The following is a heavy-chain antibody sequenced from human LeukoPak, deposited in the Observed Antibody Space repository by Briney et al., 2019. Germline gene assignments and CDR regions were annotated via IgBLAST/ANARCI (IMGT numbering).Heavy chain of an antibody. D-gene: IGHD6-19*01. Sequence: SETLSLTCTVSGGSISSYYWSWIRQPPGKGLGWIGYIYYSGSTNYNPSLKSRVTISVDTSKNQFSLKLSSVTAADTAVYYCARGGIAVATYYYYGMDVWGQGTTVTVSS. CDR3: ARGGIAVATYYYYGMDV. CDR1: GGSISSYY. J-gene: IGHJ6*02. CDR2: IYYSGST. V-gene: IGHV4-59*01.